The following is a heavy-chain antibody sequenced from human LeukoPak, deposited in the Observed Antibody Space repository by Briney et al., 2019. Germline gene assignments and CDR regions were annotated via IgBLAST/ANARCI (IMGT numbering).Heavy chain of an antibody. Sequence: GGSLRLSCAASGFTFSSYAMSWVRLAPGKGLEWVSAISGSGGSTYYADSVKGRFTISRDNSKNTLYLQMNSLRAEDTAVYYCAKDYQDYYDSSGYSPFGYWGQGTLVTVSS. D-gene: IGHD3-22*01. J-gene: IGHJ4*02. CDR1: GFTFSSYA. CDR3: AKDYQDYYDSSGYSPFGY. V-gene: IGHV3-23*01. CDR2: ISGSGGST.